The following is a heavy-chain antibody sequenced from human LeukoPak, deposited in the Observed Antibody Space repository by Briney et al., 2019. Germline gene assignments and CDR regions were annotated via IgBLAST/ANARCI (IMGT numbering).Heavy chain of an antibody. CDR2: IYYSGST. J-gene: IGHJ6*02. CDR3: AREASSSWYHYYGMDV. D-gene: IGHD6-13*01. CDR1: GGSISSYY. V-gene: IGHV4-59*01. Sequence: PSETLSLTCTVSGGSISSYYWSWIRQPPGKGLEWIGYIYYSGSTNYNPSLKSRVTISVDTSKNQFSLKLSSVTAADTAVNYCAREASSSWYHYYGMDVWGQGTTVTVSS.